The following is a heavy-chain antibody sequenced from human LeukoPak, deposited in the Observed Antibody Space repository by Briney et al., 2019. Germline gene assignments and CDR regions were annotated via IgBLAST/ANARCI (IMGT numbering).Heavy chain of an antibody. D-gene: IGHD4/OR15-4a*01. J-gene: IGHJ4*02. CDR3: ARDVDYANPRHDY. CDR1: GFIFDNYG. CDR2: ISWNSVNR. Sequence: GGSLRLSCSASGFIFDNYGMHWVRQFPGKDLEWVAGISWNSVNRDYGDSVKGRFTISRDNAKGSLYLQMNSLKLEDTAVYYCARDVDYANPRHDYWGQGTLVTVSS. V-gene: IGHV3-9*01.